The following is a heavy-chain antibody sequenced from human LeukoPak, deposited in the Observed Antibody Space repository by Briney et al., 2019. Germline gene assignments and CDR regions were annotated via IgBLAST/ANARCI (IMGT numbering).Heavy chain of an antibody. V-gene: IGHV3-66*01. D-gene: IGHD3-22*01. J-gene: IGHJ3*02. Sequence: GGSLRLSCAASGFTVSGNHMSWVRQAPGKGLEWVSLIYAGGSTYYADSVKGRFTISRDNSKNTLYLQMNSLRAEDTAVYYCASVIVVINWDAFDIWGQGTMVTVSS. CDR3: ASVIVVINWDAFDI. CDR2: IYAGGST. CDR1: GFTVSGNH.